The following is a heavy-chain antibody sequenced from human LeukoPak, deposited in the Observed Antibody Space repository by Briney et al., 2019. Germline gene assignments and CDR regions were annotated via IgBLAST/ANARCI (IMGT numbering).Heavy chain of an antibody. J-gene: IGHJ6*02. V-gene: IGHV4-39*01. CDR1: GGSIISSSYY. D-gene: IGHD6-6*01. Sequence: PSETLSLTCTVSGGSIISSSYYWVWIRQSPGKGLEWIGTIYYNGNTYYNPSLKSRVTISVDTSKNQFSLQLTSVTAADTAVYYCARSDSSSSLVLGSYYGMDVWGQGTTVTVSS. CDR2: IYYNGNT. CDR3: ARSDSSSSLVLGSYYGMDV.